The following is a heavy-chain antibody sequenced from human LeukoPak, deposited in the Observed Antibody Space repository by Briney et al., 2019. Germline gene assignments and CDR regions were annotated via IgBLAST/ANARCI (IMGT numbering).Heavy chain of an antibody. V-gene: IGHV3-7*01. CDR1: GFTFSSYW. CDR3: ARTAYSYGYYYGIDV. J-gene: IGHJ6*02. Sequence: GGSLRLSCAASGFTFSSYWMSWVRQAPGKGLEWVANIKQDGSEKYYVDSVKGRFTISRDNAKNSLYLQMNSLRAEDTAVYYCARTAYSYGYYYGIDVWGQGTTVTVSS. CDR2: IKQDGSEK. D-gene: IGHD5-18*01.